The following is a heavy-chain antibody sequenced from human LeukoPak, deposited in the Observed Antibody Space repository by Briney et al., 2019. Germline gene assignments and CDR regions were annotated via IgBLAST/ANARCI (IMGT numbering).Heavy chain of an antibody. CDR2: INSDGRNT. CDR1: GFTFSSYW. CDR3: ARPLYSGSYCHWFDP. D-gene: IGHD1-26*01. V-gene: IGHV3-74*01. J-gene: IGHJ5*02. Sequence: GGSLRLSCAASGFTFSSYWMHWVRQAPGKGLVWVSRINSDGRNTRYADSVKGRFTITRDNAKNTLYLQMNSLRAEDTAVYYCARPLYSGSYCHWFDPWGQGTLVTVSS.